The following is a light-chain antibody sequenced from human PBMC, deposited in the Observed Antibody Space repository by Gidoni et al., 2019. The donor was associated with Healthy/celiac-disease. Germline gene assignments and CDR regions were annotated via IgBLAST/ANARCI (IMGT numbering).Light chain of an antibody. V-gene: IGLV3-25*02. CDR1: ALPKQY. CDR3: QSADSSGTYVV. Sequence: SYELTPPPSVPVSPGQTARITCSGDALPKQYAYWYQQKPGQAPVLVIYKDSERPSGIPERFSGSSSGTTVTLTISGGQAEDEADYYCQSADSSGTYVVFGGGTKLTVL. J-gene: IGLJ2*01. CDR2: KDS.